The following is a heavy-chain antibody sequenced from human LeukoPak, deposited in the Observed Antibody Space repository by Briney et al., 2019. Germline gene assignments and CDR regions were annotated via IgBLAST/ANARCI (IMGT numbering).Heavy chain of an antibody. D-gene: IGHD1-1*01. CDR2: INHSGST. Sequence: SETLSLTCAVYGGSFSGYYWSWIRQPPGKGLEWIGEINHSGSTNYNPSLKSRVTISVDTSKNQFSLKLSSVAAADTAVYYCARGPTWSETNDAFDIWGQGTMVTVSS. CDR3: ARGPTWSETNDAFDI. CDR1: GGSFSGYY. J-gene: IGHJ3*02. V-gene: IGHV4-34*01.